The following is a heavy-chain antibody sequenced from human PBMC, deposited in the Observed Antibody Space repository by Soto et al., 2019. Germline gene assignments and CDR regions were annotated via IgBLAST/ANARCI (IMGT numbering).Heavy chain of an antibody. CDR1: TDSMRTYS. V-gene: IGHV4-59*01. J-gene: IGHJ4*02. CDR2: VYHTGRT. D-gene: IGHD3-10*01. Sequence: QVQLQESGPGLVRPAETLSLICSVSTDSMRTYSWTWIRQSPGKGLEWIGYVYHTGRTEYNPSLERRVTISIDMSKKQFSLQLTSVTAAYTAVYFCARDDTTGLLEFWGQGTPVTVSS. CDR3: ARDDTTGLLEF.